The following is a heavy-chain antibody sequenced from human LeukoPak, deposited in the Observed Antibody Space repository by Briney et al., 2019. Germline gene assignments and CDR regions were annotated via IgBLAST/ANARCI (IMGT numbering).Heavy chain of an antibody. Sequence: SETLSLTCTVSGDSMTSDYWTWIRQPPGKGLEWLGYVYHSGTSFYNPALKSRLTISIDTSKKQFSLNVISVTTADTALYFCARGRGIGYGPSDLDSWGPGVLVTVSS. J-gene: IGHJ4*02. CDR3: ARGRGIGYGPSDLDS. V-gene: IGHV4-59*01. D-gene: IGHD3-10*01. CDR2: VYHSGTS. CDR1: GDSMTSDY.